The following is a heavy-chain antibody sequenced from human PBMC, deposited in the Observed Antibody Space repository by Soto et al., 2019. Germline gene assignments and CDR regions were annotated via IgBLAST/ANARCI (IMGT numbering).Heavy chain of an antibody. CDR2: INHSGST. Sequence: QVQLQQWGAGLLKPSETLSLTCAVYGGSFSGYYWSWIRQPPGKGLEWIGEINHSGSTNYNPSLKSRVTVSVDTSKTQFSLKLSSVTAADTAVYYCAATDSSVYYYAYWGQGTLVTVSS. CDR3: AATDSSVYYYAY. CDR1: GGSFSGYY. D-gene: IGHD3-22*01. J-gene: IGHJ4*02. V-gene: IGHV4-34*02.